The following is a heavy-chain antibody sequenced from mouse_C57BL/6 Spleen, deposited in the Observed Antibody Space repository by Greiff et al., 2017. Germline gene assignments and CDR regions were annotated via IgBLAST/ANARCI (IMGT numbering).Heavy chain of an antibody. CDR2: ILPGGGST. CDR3: ARRHGSSRWYLDY. CDR1: GYTFTGYW. V-gene: IGHV1-9*01. Sequence: QVQLKESGAELMKPGASVKLSCKATGYTFTGYWIEWVKQRPGHGLEWIGEILPGGGSTNYNEKFKGKATFTADKSSNTAYMQLSSLTTEDSAIYYCARRHGSSRWYLDYWGQGTTLTVSS. J-gene: IGHJ2*01. D-gene: IGHD1-1*01.